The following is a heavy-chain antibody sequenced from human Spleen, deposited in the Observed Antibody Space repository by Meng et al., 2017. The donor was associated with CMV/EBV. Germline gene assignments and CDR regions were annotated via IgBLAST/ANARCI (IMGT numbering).Heavy chain of an antibody. CDR3: ARVERYSSSSPYVY. J-gene: IGHJ4*02. CDR2: IKQDGSEK. V-gene: IGHV3-7*03. D-gene: IGHD6-6*01. Sequence: GESLKISCAASGFTFSSYWMSWVRQAPGKGLEWVANIKQDGSEKYYVDSVKGRFTISRDNAKKSLYLQMNSLRAEDAAVYYCARVERYSSSSPYVYWGRGTLVTVSS. CDR1: GFTFSSYW.